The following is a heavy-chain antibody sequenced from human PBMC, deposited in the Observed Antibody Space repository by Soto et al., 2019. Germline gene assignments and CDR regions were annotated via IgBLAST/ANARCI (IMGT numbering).Heavy chain of an antibody. Sequence: QVQLVQSGAEVKKPGASVKVSCKVSGYTLTELSMHWVRQAPGKGLEWMGGFGPEDGETIYAQKFQGRVTMTEDTSTDTAYMELSSLRSEDTAVYYCATSPLITMVRGALRGAAFDYWGQGTLVTVSS. J-gene: IGHJ4*02. D-gene: IGHD3-10*01. CDR3: ATSPLITMVRGALRGAAFDY. V-gene: IGHV1-24*01. CDR2: FGPEDGET. CDR1: GYTLTELS.